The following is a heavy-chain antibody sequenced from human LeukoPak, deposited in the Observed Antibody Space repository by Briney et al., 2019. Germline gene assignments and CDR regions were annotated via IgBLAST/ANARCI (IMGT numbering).Heavy chain of an antibody. J-gene: IGHJ3*02. V-gene: IGHV4-59*08. D-gene: IGHD2/OR15-2a*01. Sequence: SETLSLTCTVSGGSISSYYWSWIRQPTGKGPEWIGYIYYSGSTNYNPSLKSRVTISVDTSKNQFSLKLSSVTAADTAVYYCARLNITTYHDAFDIWGQGTMVTVSS. CDR2: IYYSGST. CDR3: ARLNITTYHDAFDI. CDR1: GGSISSYY.